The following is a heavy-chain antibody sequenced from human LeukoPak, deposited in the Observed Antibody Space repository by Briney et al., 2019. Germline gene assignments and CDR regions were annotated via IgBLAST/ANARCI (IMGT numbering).Heavy chain of an antibody. CDR3: ARDRTYYYDSSGYYAYPRFDY. J-gene: IGHJ4*02. Sequence: ASVKVSCKASGYTFTSYGISWVRQAPGQGLEWMGWISDYNGNTNYAQKLQGRVTMTTDTSTSTAYMELRSLRSDDTAVYYCARDRTYYYDSSGYYAYPRFDYWGQGTLVTVSS. CDR1: GYTFTSYG. D-gene: IGHD3-22*01. V-gene: IGHV1-18*01. CDR2: ISDYNGNT.